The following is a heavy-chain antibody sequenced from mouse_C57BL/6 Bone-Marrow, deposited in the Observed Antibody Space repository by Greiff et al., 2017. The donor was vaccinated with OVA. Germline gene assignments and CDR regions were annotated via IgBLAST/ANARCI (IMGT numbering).Heavy chain of an antibody. CDR3: ARSLTTVVADWYFDV. J-gene: IGHJ1*03. D-gene: IGHD1-1*01. V-gene: IGHV1-54*01. Sequence: VQLQESGAELVRPGTSVKVSCKASGYAFTNYLIEWVKQRPGQGLEWIGVINPGSGGTNYNEKFKGKATLTADKSSSTAYMQLSSLTSEDSAVYFCARSLTTVVADWYFDVWGTGTTVTVSS. CDR2: INPGSGGT. CDR1: GYAFTNYL.